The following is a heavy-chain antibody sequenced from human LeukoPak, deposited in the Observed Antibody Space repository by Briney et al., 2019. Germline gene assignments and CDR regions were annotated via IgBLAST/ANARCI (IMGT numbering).Heavy chain of an antibody. CDR3: ARASIMVRGVITTYYYGMDV. CDR1: GGSISSGGYY. CDR2: IYYSGST. V-gene: IGHV4-31*03. Sequence: SETLSLTCTVSGGSISSGGYYWSWIRQHPGKGLEWIGYIYYSGSTYYNPSLKSRVTISVDTSKNQFSLKLSSVTAADTAVYYCARASIMVRGVITTYYYGMDVWGQGTTVTVSS. J-gene: IGHJ6*02. D-gene: IGHD3-10*01.